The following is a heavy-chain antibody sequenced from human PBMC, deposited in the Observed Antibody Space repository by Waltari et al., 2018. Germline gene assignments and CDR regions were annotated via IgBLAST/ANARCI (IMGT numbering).Heavy chain of an antibody. V-gene: IGHV4-39*02. J-gene: IGHJ6*02. CDR1: GGSISSSSYY. Sequence: QLQLQESGPGLVKPSETLSLTCTVSGGSISSSSYYWGWIRQPPGKGLEWIGSIYYSGSTYYNPSRKSRVTISVDTSKNQFSLKLSSVTAADTAVYYCARDPYHSYYYGMDVWGQGTTVTVSS. CDR3: ARDPYHSYYYGMDV. CDR2: IYYSGST.